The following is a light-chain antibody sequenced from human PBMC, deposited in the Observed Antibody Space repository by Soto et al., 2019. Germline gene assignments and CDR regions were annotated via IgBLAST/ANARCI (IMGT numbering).Light chain of an antibody. Sequence: DIVMNQSPDSLAVSLGERATINCKSSQSVLYSANNKNYLTWYQQKPGQPPKMVIYWASTRESGVPDRFSGSGTGTDFTLTISSLQAEDVAVYYCQHYYCIPLTFGGGTKVENK. CDR2: WAS. CDR3: QHYYCIPLT. J-gene: IGKJ4*01. CDR1: QSVLYSANNKNY. V-gene: IGKV4-1*01.